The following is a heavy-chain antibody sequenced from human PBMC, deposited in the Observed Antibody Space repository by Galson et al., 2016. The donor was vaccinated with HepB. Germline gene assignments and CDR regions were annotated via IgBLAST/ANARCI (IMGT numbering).Heavy chain of an antibody. CDR2: INHRANT. CDR3: ARAKAVVGTFYYHHAMDV. CDR1: DGSFSGYS. V-gene: IGHV4-34*01. Sequence: ETLSLTCAVYDGSFSGYSWTWIRQPPRKGLEWIADINHRANTNYNPSLKSRVTMSVDTSKNQFSLKLSSVTAADTAVYYCARAKAVVGTFYYHHAMDVWGQGTTVTVSS. D-gene: IGHD6-19*01. J-gene: IGHJ6*02.